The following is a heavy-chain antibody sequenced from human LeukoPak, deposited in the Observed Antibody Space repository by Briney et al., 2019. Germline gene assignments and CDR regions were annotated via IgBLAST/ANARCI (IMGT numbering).Heavy chain of an antibody. Sequence: PSETLSLTCTVSGDSIRTSFWSWIRQPPGKGLESIAYVHYSESANYNPSLKSRLTISLDTPKNQFSLKLSSVTAADTAIYFCARDRRRDLFHAFDIWGQGTTVTVSP. CDR1: GDSIRTSF. J-gene: IGHJ3*02. V-gene: IGHV4-59*01. CDR2: VHYSESA. D-gene: IGHD1-14*01. CDR3: ARDRRRDLFHAFDI.